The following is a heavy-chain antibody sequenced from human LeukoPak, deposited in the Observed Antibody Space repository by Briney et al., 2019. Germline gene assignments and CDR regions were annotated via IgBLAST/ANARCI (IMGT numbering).Heavy chain of an antibody. CDR2: MNPNSGNT. D-gene: IGHD3-9*01. V-gene: IGHV1-8*01. J-gene: IGHJ6*02. CDR1: GYTFTSYD. Sequence: GASVKVSCKASGYTFTSYDINWVRQATGQGLEWMGWMNPNSGNTGYAQKFQGRVTMTRNTSISTAYMELSSLRSEDTAVYYCARVEAYFDXFIGGGDYYYGMDVWGQGTTVTVSS. CDR3: ARVEAYFDXFIGGGDYYYGMDV.